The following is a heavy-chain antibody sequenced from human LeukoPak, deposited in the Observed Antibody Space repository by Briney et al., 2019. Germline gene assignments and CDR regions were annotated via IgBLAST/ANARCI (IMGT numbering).Heavy chain of an antibody. CDR3: ARGGGLDV. CDR2: ISNSGSTI. D-gene: IGHD3-16*01. V-gene: IGHV3-48*01. J-gene: IGHJ6*02. Sequence: PGGSLRLSCAASGFTFSYYDMNWVRQAPGKGPEWVSYISNSGSTIEYADSVKGRFTISRDNARNSLYLQMNNLRVEDTAVYYCARGGGLDVWGQGATVTVSS. CDR1: GFTFSYYD.